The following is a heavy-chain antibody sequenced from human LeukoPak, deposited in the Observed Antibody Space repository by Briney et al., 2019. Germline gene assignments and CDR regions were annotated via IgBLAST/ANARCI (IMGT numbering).Heavy chain of an antibody. J-gene: IGHJ6*03. CDR2: IKQDGSEK. CDR3: ARGAKYCSGDSCYYYYYYMDV. V-gene: IGHV3-7*04. Sequence: PGGSLRLSCAASGFTFSSYWMSWVRQAPGKGLEWVVNIKQDGSEKYYVDSGKGRFTISRDNAKNSLYLQMNSLRAEDTAVYYCARGAKYCSGDSCYYYYYYMDVWGKGTTVTVSS. CDR1: GFTFSSYW. D-gene: IGHD2-15*01.